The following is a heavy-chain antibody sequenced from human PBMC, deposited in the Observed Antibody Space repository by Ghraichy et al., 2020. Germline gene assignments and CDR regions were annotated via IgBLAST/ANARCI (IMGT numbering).Heavy chain of an antibody. V-gene: IGHV1-8*01. CDR3: ARVPSTIFGVEYGMDV. J-gene: IGHJ6*02. D-gene: IGHD3-3*01. CDR1: GYTFTSYD. Sequence: ASVKVSCKASGYTFTSYDINWVRQATGQGLEWMGWMNPNSGNTGYAQKFQGRVTMTRNTSISTAYMELSSLRSEDTAVYYCARVPSTIFGVEYGMDVWGQGTTVTVSS. CDR2: MNPNSGNT.